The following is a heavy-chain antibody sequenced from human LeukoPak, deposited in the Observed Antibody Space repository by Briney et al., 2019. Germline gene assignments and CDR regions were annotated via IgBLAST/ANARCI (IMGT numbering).Heavy chain of an antibody. J-gene: IGHJ4*02. CDR2: ISAYNGNT. Sequence: ASVKVSCKASGYTFTSYGISWVRQAPGQGLEWMGWISAYNGNTNYAQKLQGRVTMTTDTSTSTAYMELRSLRSDDTAVYYCAXXXXXWQGYYFDYWGQGTLVTVSS. D-gene: IGHD6-13*01. CDR1: GYTFTSYG. CDR3: AXXXXXWQGYYFDY. V-gene: IGHV1-18*01.